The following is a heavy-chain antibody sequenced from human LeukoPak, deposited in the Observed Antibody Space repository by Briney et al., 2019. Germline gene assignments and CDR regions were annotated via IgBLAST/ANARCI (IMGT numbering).Heavy chain of an antibody. Sequence: PGGSLTLSCAASGFTVSSNYMSWVRQAPGKGLEWVSVIYSGGSTYYADSVKGRFTISRDNSKNTLYLQMNNLRAEDTAVYYCARVRVFAKLSVVRPREVNCFDPWGQGTLVTVSS. V-gene: IGHV3-53*01. CDR1: GFTVSSNY. D-gene: IGHD2-21*01. CDR3: ARVRVFAKLSVVRPREVNCFDP. CDR2: IYSGGST. J-gene: IGHJ5*02.